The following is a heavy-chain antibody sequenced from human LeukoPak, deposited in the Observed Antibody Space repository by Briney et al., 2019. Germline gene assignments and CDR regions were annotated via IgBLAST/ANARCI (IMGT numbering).Heavy chain of an antibody. J-gene: IGHJ4*02. CDR1: GYSISSGYY. CDR2: IYHSGST. Sequence: SETLSLTCTVSGYSISSGYYWGWIRQPPGKGLEWIGSIYHSGSTYYNPSLKSRVTISVDTSKNQFSLKLSSVTAADTAVYYCARCRMSGYYYYNYWGQGTLVTVSS. D-gene: IGHD3-22*01. V-gene: IGHV4-38-2*02. CDR3: ARCRMSGYYYYNY.